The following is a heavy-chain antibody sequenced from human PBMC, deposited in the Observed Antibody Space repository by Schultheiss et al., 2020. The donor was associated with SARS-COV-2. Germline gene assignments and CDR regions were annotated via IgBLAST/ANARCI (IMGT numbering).Heavy chain of an antibody. V-gene: IGHV3-21*01. CDR2: ISSSSSYI. J-gene: IGHJ6*02. CDR1: GFTFSSYS. CDR3: ARDGNTAMVTGYYYGMDV. Sequence: GGSLRLSCAASGFTFSSYSMNWVRQAPGKGLEWVSSISSSSSYIYYADSVKGRFTISRDNAKNSLYLQMNSLRAEDTAVYYCARDGNTAMVTGYYYGMDVWGQGTTVTVSS. D-gene: IGHD5-18*01.